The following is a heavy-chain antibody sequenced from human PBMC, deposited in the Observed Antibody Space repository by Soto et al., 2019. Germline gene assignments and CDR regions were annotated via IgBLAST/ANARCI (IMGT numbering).Heavy chain of an antibody. D-gene: IGHD1-26*01. J-gene: IGHJ4*02. Sequence: LSLTCTVSGGSISVYYWSWVRQPPGHELEWIGYIYASGSPYYNPSLRSRVTISADTSKNQISLKLTSPTAADTAVYYCARGVGSSPPRYWGRGTLVTVSS. CDR3: ARGVGSSPPRY. CDR1: GGSISVYY. V-gene: IGHV4-59*01. CDR2: IYASGSP.